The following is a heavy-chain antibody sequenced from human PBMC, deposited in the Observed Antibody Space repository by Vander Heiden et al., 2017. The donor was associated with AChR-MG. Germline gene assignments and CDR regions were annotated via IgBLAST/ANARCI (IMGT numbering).Heavy chain of an antibody. CDR1: GFTFSDHY. CDR2: SRSKANGYTT. CDR3: ARSVSTRDFDS. Sequence: EVQLVESGGGLVQPGGSLRLSCAASGFTFSDHYMDWVRQAPGKGLEWVARSRSKANGYTTEYATSVKGRFSVSRDDSKNSLYLQMNSLNTEDTAVYYCARSVSTRDFDSWGHGTLVTVSS. J-gene: IGHJ4*01. V-gene: IGHV3-72*01.